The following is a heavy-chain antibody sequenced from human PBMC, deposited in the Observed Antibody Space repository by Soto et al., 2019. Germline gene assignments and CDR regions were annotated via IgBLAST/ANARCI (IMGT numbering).Heavy chain of an antibody. D-gene: IGHD3-22*01. V-gene: IGHV3-33*01. CDR2: LWYDGNTK. Sequence: PGGSLRLSCAASGFTFSTYGMHWVRQAPGRGLEWVAVLWYDGNTKYYGDSVKGRFTISRDSSKNTLYLHMNSLRAEDTAVYYCARADCDSSGYVDFWGQGTLVTVSS. J-gene: IGHJ4*02. CDR1: GFTFSTYG. CDR3: ARADCDSSGYVDF.